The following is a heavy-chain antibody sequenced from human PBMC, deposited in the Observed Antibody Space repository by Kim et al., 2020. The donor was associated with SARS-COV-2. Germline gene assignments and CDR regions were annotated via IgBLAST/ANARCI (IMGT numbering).Heavy chain of an antibody. D-gene: IGHD3-10*01. CDR2: INAGNGNT. J-gene: IGHJ4*02. CDR3: ARKITMVRGHSPFDY. CDR1: GYTFTSYA. Sequence: ASVKVSCKASGYTFTSYAMHWVRQAPGQRLEWMGWINAGNGNTKYSQTFQGRVTITRDTSASTAYMELSSLRSEDTAVYYCARKITMVRGHSPFDYWGQGTLVTVSS. V-gene: IGHV1-3*01.